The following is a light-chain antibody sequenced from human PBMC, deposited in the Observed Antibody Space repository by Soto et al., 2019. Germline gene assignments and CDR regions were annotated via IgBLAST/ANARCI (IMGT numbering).Light chain of an antibody. CDR1: SSDLGGSNY. V-gene: IGLV2-14*01. Sequence: QSVLTQPPSASGSPGQSVTISCTGTSSDLGGSNYVSWYQQQPGKAPKLMIYQVTNRPSGVSNRFSGSRSGNTASLTISGLQAEDEADYYCSSYTDSSNYVFGTGTKVTVL. J-gene: IGLJ1*01. CDR2: QVT. CDR3: SSYTDSSNYV.